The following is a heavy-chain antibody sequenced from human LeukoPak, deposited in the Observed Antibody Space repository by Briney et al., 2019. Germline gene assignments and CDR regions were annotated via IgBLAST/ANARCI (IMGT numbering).Heavy chain of an antibody. V-gene: IGHV3-21*01. D-gene: IGHD3-16*01. CDR1: GFTFSSYS. CDR2: ISSSSSYI. CDR3: ARDTFGGVGIDY. J-gene: IGHJ4*02. Sequence: GGSLRLFCAASGFTFSSYSMNWVRQAPGKGLEWVSSISSSSSYIYYADSVKGRFTISRDNAKSSLYLQMNSLRAEDTAVYYCARDTFGGVGIDYWGQGTLVTVSS.